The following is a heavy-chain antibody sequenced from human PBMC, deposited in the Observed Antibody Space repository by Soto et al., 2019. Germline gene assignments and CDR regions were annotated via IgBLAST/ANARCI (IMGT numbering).Heavy chain of an antibody. CDR3: AIIMVYAKPNWFDP. D-gene: IGHD2-8*01. CDR1: GYTFTSYA. CDR2: INAGNGNT. J-gene: IGHJ5*02. V-gene: IGHV1-3*01. Sequence: ASVKVSCKASGYTFTSYAMHWVRQAPGQRLEWMGWINAGNGNTKYSQKFQGRVTITRDTSASTAYMELSSLRSEDTAVYYCAIIMVYAKPNWFDPWGQGTLVTVSS.